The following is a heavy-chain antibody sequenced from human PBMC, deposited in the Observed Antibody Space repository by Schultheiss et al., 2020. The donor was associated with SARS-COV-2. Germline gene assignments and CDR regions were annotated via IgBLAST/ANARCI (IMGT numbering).Heavy chain of an antibody. D-gene: IGHD3-22*01. CDR1: GFTFSSYS. V-gene: IGHV3-21*01. CDR2: ITGSSSYI. CDR3: ARETYYYDTSGYYPYYFDD. J-gene: IGHJ4*02. Sequence: GGSLRLSCAASGFTFSSYSIHWVRQAPGKGLEWVSSITGSSSYIYYADSVKGRFTISRDNAKNSLYLQMNSQRAEDTAVYYCARETYYYDTSGYYPYYFDDWGQGTLVTVSS.